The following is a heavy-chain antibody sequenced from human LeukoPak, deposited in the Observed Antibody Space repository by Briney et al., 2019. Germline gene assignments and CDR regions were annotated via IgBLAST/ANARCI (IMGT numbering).Heavy chain of an antibody. CDR3: AKDWGSSDWYNWFDP. CDR1: GFSFSGHW. V-gene: IGHV3-74*01. D-gene: IGHD6-19*01. J-gene: IGHJ5*02. CDR2: ISPTGSTT. Sequence: GGSLRLSCTASGFSFSGHWMHWARQLPGKGLVWVSRISPTGSTTSYADSVKGRLSISRDNSNNMLYLQMNSLRVEDTAVYYCAKDWGSSDWYNWFDPWGQGTLVTVSS.